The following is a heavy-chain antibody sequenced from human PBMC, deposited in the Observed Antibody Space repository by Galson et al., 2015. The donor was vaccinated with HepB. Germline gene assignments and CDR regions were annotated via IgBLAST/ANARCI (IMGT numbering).Heavy chain of an antibody. V-gene: IGHV1-8*01. CDR3: ARGLQGVQLLYVDWFDP. D-gene: IGHD2-2*02. J-gene: IGHJ5*02. Sequence: SVKVSCKASGYTFTSYDINWVRQATGQGLEWMGWMNPNSGNTGYAQKFQGRVTMTRNTSISTAYMELSSLRSEDTAVYYCARGLQGVQLLYVDWFDPWGQGTLVTVSS. CDR2: MNPNSGNT. CDR1: GYTFTSYD.